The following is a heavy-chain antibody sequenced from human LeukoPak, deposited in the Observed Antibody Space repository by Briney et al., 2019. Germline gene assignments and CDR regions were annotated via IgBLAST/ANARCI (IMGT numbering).Heavy chain of an antibody. CDR2: IIPILGIA. Sequence: SVKVSCKASGGTFSSYAISWVRQAPGQGLEWMGRIIPILGIANYAQKVQGRVTMTTDTSTSTAYMELRSLRSDDTAVYYCARALREGGSYCSPFDYWGQGTLVTVSS. CDR3: ARALREGGSYCSPFDY. J-gene: IGHJ4*02. V-gene: IGHV1-69*04. CDR1: GGTFSSYA. D-gene: IGHD1-26*01.